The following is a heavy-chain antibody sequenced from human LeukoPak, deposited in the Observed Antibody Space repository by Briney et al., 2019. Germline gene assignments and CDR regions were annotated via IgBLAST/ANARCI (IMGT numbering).Heavy chain of an antibody. CDR3: ARDSETETGWYYYGMDV. V-gene: IGHV3-23*01. Sequence: GGSLRLSCAGSGFTFGSYAINWVRQAPGKGLEWVSAIRTSSSATYYADSVKGRFATSRDDSRSTVFLQMNSLRAEDTAVYYCARDSETETGWYYYGMDVWGQGTTVTVSS. D-gene: IGHD1-1*01. CDR1: GFTFGSYA. CDR2: IRTSSSAT. J-gene: IGHJ6*02.